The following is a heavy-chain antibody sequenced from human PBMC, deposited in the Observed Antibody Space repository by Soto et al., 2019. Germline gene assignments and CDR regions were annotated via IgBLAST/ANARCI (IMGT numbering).Heavy chain of an antibody. J-gene: IGHJ4*02. Sequence: QVQLVESGGGVVQPGRSLRLSCAASGFTFSSYGMHWVRQAPGKGLEWVAVIWYDGSNKYYADSVKGRFTISRDNSKNTLYLQMNSLRAEDTAVYYCARGGTAMGYYFDYWGQGTLVIVSS. D-gene: IGHD5-18*01. CDR3: ARGGTAMGYYFDY. CDR1: GFTFSSYG. V-gene: IGHV3-33*01. CDR2: IWYDGSNK.